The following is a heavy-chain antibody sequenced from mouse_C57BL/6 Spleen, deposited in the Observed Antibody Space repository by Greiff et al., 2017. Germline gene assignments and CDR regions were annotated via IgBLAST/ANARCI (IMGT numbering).Heavy chain of an antibody. CDR2: IDPSDSYT. CDR1: GFTFTSYW. J-gene: IGHJ2*01. CDR3: ESEVDY. V-gene: IGHV1-50*01. Sequence: VQLQQPGAELVKPGASVKLSCNASGFTFTSYWMQWVKQRPGQGLEWIGEIDPSDSYTNYNQKFKGKATLTVDTTSSTAYMQLSSLTSEDYAVYYWESEVDYWGQGTTLTVSS.